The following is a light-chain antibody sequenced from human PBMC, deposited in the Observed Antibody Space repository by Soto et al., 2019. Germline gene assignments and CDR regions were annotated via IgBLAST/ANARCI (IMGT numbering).Light chain of an antibody. CDR1: QSISSW. J-gene: IGKJ1*01. V-gene: IGKV1-5*03. CDR2: KAS. CDR3: QQRGNWPPQT. Sequence: DIQMTQSPSTLSASVGDRVTITCRASQSISSWLAWYQQKPGKAPKLLIYKASSLESGVPSRFSGSGSGTEFTLTISSLQPDDFATYYCQQRGNWPPQTFGQGTKVEIK.